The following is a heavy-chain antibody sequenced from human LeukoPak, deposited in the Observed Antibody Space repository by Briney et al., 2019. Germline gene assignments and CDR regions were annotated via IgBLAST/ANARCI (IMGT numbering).Heavy chain of an antibody. CDR2: IYYSGST. V-gene: IGHV4-34*01. J-gene: IGHJ6*03. Sequence: SETLSLTCAVYGGSFSGYYWSWVRQPPGKGLEWIGGIYYSGSTYYYAYLKRRGTISVDTYKKQSLLMLSTGNAADTAGYYCARAVGYGGYPAVFYYYMDVWGKGTTVTVSS. CDR3: ARAVGYGGYPAVFYYYMDV. D-gene: IGHD4-17*01. CDR1: GGSFSGYY.